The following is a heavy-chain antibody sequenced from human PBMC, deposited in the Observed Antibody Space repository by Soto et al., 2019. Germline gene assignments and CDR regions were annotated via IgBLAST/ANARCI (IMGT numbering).Heavy chain of an antibody. J-gene: IGHJ4*02. CDR1: GFTFSSYS. D-gene: IGHD5-18*01. V-gene: IGHV3-21*01. CDR2: ITSSSSYI. CDR3: ARDQPGYSYGYGLGY. Sequence: GGSLRLSCAASGFTFSSYSMNWVRQAPGKGLEWVSSITSSSSYISYADSVKGQFTISRDNAKNSLYLQMNSLRADDTAVYYCARDQPGYSYGYGLGYWGQGTLVTVSS.